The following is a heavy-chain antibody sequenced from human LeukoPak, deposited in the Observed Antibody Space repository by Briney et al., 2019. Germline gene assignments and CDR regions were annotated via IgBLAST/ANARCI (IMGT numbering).Heavy chain of an antibody. D-gene: IGHD3-10*01. CDR1: GFTVSSNY. CDR3: ARDLLLWFGEAGYYYYSMDV. Sequence: PGGSLRLSCAASGFTVSSNYMSWVRQAPGKGLEWVSVIYSGGSTYYADSVEGRFTISRLNSKNTLYLQMNSLRAEDTAVYYCARDLLLWFGEAGYYYYSMDVWGQGTTVTVSS. CDR2: IYSGGST. J-gene: IGHJ6*02. V-gene: IGHV3-53*04.